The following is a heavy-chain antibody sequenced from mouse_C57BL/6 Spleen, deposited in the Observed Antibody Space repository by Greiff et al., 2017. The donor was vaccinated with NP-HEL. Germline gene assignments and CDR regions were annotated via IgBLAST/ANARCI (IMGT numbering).Heavy chain of an antibody. J-gene: IGHJ2*01. V-gene: IGHV5-12*01. CDR2: ISNGGGST. CDR1: GFTFSDYY. Sequence: EVKLVESGGGLVQPGGSLKLSCAASGFTFSDYYMYWVRQTPEKRLEWVAYISNGGGSTYYPDTVKGRFTIARDNAKNTLYLQMSRLKSEDTAMYYCAREDYWGQGTTLTVSS. CDR3: AREDY.